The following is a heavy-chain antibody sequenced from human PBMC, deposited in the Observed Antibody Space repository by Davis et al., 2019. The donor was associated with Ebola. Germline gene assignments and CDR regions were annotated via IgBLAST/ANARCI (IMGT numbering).Heavy chain of an antibody. CDR2: IYSGGST. D-gene: IGHD1-1*01. CDR1: GFTVSSNY. J-gene: IGHJ4*02. V-gene: IGHV3-53*01. Sequence: PGGSLRLSCAASGFTVSSNYMSWVRQAPGKRLEWVSVIYSGGSTYYADSVKGRFTISRDNSKHTLYLQMNSLRAEDTAVYYCARASGTGTTSSLFDYWGQGTLVTVSS. CDR3: ARASGTGTTSSLFDY.